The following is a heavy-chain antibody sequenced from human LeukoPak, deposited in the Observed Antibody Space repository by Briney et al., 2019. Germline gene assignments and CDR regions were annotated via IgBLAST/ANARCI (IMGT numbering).Heavy chain of an antibody. CDR2: ISYTGTYI. J-gene: IGHJ4*02. CDR3: VRDRGTYRPIDY. CDR1: AFSLSAYN. D-gene: IGHD1-26*01. V-gene: IGHV3-21*04. Sequence: PGGSLRLSCAASAFSLSAYNMNWVRQAPGKGLEWVSSISYTGTYIYYADSGKGRFTISRDNAQNSLYLQMNSLRAEGTAIYYCVRDRGTYRPIDYWGQGTLVTVSS.